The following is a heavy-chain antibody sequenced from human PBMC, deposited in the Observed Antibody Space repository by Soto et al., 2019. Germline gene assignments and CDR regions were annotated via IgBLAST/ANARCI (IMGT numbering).Heavy chain of an antibody. V-gene: IGHV2-5*02. CDR3: AHKGGRGAGMDV. CDR1: GFSFFTSNVG. D-gene: IGHD2-15*01. J-gene: IGHJ6*02. Sequence: QITLKESGPTLVKPTQTLTLTCTFSGFSFFTSNVGVGWIRQPPGKALEWLALIYWDDDKRYSPSLKSRLTLTTDIAKNDVVLTMTNMVPVDTGTYYCAHKGGRGAGMDVWGQGTTVTVSS. CDR2: IYWDDDK.